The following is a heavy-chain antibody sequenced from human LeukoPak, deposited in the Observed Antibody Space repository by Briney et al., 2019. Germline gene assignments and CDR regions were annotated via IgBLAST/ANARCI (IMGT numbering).Heavy chain of an antibody. CDR2: IKTDGSEK. J-gene: IGHJ3*02. V-gene: IGHV3-7*03. D-gene: IGHD2-21*01. Sequence: GGSLRLSCEASGFTFSSYWMSWVRQAPGKGLEWVANIKTDGSEKYYVDSVKGRFTISRDNAKNSLYLQMNSLRAGDTAVYYCARVVYCGDDNCQIFAFDIWGHGTMVTVSS. CDR1: GFTFSSYW. CDR3: ARVVYCGDDNCQIFAFDI.